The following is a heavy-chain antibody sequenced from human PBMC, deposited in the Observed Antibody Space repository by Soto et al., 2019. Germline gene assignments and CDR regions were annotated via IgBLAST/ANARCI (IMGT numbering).Heavy chain of an antibody. CDR2: IYPGDSDT. D-gene: IGHD4-17*01. V-gene: IGHV5-51*01. J-gene: IGHJ4*02. Sequence: IIYPGDSDTRYSPSFQGQVTISADKSISTAYLKWSSLKASDTAMYYCARGGLRYFDYWGQGTLVTVSS. CDR3: ARGGLRYFDY.